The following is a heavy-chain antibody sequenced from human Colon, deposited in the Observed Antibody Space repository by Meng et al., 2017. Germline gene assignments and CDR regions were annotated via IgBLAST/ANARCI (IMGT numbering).Heavy chain of an antibody. V-gene: IGHV4-34*01. Sequence: QGERQQWGGGVLEPCDAPCPSWAGYGGSFSGDSWSWVRQPPGKGLEWIGEINHSGSTNYNPSLQSRVTISVDTSKNQFSLKLSSVTAADTAVYYCARERPSSGWYGGRWFDPWGQGTLVTVSS. CDR3: ARERPSSGWYGGRWFDP. J-gene: IGHJ5*02. D-gene: IGHD6-19*01. CDR1: GGSFSGDS. CDR2: INHSGST.